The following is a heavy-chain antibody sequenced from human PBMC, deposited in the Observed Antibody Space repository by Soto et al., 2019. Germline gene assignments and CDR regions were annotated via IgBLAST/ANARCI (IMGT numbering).Heavy chain of an antibody. Sequence: GASVKVSCKASGYTFTSYAMHWVRQAPGQRLEWMGWINAGNGNTKYSQKFQGRVTITRDTSASTAYMELSSLRSEDTAVYYCARDMYYDFWSGSYGMDAWGQGTTVTVSS. CDR1: GYTFTSYA. D-gene: IGHD3-3*01. V-gene: IGHV1-3*01. J-gene: IGHJ6*02. CDR2: INAGNGNT. CDR3: ARDMYYDFWSGSYGMDA.